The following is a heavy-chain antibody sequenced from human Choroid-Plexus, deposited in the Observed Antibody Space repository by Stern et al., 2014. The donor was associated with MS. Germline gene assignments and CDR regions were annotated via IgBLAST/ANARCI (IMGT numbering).Heavy chain of an antibody. Sequence: QDQLVQSGAEVKKPGASVKVSCKTSGYIFTGYYIHWVRQAPGQGLEWMAWINPNTGGTKYAQKFQGRVTMSRDTSISTAYVELSSLTSDDTAVYYCARDQRGITIFGVVTDYYYLGMDVWGQWTTVTVSS. CDR2: INPNTGGT. V-gene: IGHV1-2*02. CDR3: ARDQRGITIFGVVTDYYYLGMDV. D-gene: IGHD3-3*01. CDR1: GYIFTGYY. J-gene: IGHJ6*02.